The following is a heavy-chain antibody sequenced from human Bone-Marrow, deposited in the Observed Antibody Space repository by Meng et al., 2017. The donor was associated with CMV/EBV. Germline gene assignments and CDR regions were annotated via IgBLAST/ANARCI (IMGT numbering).Heavy chain of an antibody. CDR3: LRCTNANCSDF. CDR1: GFTFTNFW. J-gene: IGHJ4*02. CDR2: VNSDGSST. D-gene: IGHD2-8*01. Sequence: GESLKISCAASGFTFTNFWMHWVRQAPGKGLVWVSRVNSDGSSTSYADSVKGRFTISRDNAKNTLYLQMNSLRAEDTAVYYCLRCTNANCSDFWGQGTLVTVSS. V-gene: IGHV3-74*01.